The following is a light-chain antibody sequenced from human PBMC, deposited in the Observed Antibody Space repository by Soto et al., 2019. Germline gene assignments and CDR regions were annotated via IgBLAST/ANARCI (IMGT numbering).Light chain of an antibody. Sequence: QSVLTQPPSVSAAPGEKVSISCSGSSSNIGNDYVSWYQQLPGTAPKLLIYDNDKRPSGIPDRFSGSKSGTSATLGITGLQTGDEADYHSATWDDSLSSVIFGGGTKLTVL. V-gene: IGLV1-51*01. CDR1: SSNIGNDY. CDR3: ATWDDSLSSVI. J-gene: IGLJ2*01. CDR2: DND.